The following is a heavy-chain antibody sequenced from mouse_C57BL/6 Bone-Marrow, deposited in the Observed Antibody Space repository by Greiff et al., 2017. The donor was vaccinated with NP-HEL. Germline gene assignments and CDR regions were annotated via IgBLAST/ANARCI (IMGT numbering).Heavy chain of an antibody. CDR3: ARSWDAMDY. CDR2: IDPSDSYT. CDR1: DYTFTSYW. V-gene: IGHV1-69*01. Sequence: QVQLQQPGAELVMPGASVKLSCKASDYTFTSYWMHWVKQRPGQGLEWIGEIDPSDSYTNYNQKFKGKSTLTVDKSSSTAYMQLSSLTSEDSAVYYCARSWDAMDYWGQGTSVTVSS. D-gene: IGHD4-1*01. J-gene: IGHJ4*01.